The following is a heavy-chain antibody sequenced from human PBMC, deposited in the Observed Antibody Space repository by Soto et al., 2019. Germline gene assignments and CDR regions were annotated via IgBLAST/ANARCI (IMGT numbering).Heavy chain of an antibody. CDR1: GGSISSGDYY. CDR2: VYYSGVT. CDR3: ASRFFDNWKPAQVFGL. J-gene: IGHJ3*01. D-gene: IGHD3-9*01. V-gene: IGHV4-30-4*01. Sequence: SETLSLTCTVSGGSISSGDYYWSWIRQPPGKGLEWIGYVYYSGVTYYNPSLKSRVTISVDTSKNQFSLRLNYVTAADTAVYYCASRFFDNWKPAQVFGLWGPGT.